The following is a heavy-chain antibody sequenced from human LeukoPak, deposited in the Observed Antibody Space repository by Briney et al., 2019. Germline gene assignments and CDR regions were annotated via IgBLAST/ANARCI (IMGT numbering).Heavy chain of an antibody. Sequence: GESLKISCKGSGYSFSDYWIGWVRQMPGKGRELMGLIFPDDSETKYSPSFQGQVTISVDKSISTAYVQWSSLKASDTAIYYCARYGLQGCSTNCYRSFYYYGMDVWGQGTAVTVSS. D-gene: IGHD2-2*02. CDR2: IFPDDSET. CDR1: GYSFSDYW. J-gene: IGHJ6*02. CDR3: ARYGLQGCSTNCYRSFYYYGMDV. V-gene: IGHV5-51*03.